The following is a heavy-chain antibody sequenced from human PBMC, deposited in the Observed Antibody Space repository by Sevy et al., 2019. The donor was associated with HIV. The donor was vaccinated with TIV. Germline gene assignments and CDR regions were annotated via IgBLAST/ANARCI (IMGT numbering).Heavy chain of an antibody. CDR2: IYYSGST. CDR1: GGSISSYY. CDR3: ARDRGAWGV. D-gene: IGHD3-16*01. Sequence: ETLSLTCTVSGGSISSYYWSWIRQPPGKGLEWIGYIYYSGSTNYNPSLESRVTISVDTSKNQFSLKLSSVTAADTAVYYCARDRGAWGVWGKGTTVTVSS. V-gene: IGHV4-59*01. J-gene: IGHJ6*04.